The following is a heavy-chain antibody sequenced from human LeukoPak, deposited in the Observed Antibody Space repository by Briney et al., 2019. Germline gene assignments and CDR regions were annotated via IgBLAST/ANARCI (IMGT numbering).Heavy chain of an antibody. J-gene: IGHJ5*02. D-gene: IGHD4-17*01. CDR3: ATGPNYGDYWFDP. CDR2: FDPEDGET. CDR1: GYTLTELS. Sequence: ASVKVSCKVSGYTLTELSMHWVRQAPRKGLEWMGGFDPEDGETIYAQKFQGRVTMTEDTSTDTAYMELSSLRSEDTAVYYCATGPNYGDYWFDPWGQGTLVTVSS. V-gene: IGHV1-24*01.